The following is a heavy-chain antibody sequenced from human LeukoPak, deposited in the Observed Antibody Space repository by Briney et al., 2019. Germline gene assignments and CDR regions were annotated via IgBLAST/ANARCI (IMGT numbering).Heavy chain of an antibody. CDR1: GFTFSSYS. Sequence: GGSLRLSCAASGFTFSSYSMNWVRQAPGKGLEWVSVIYTGGSTYYADSVKGRFTISRDNSKNTLYLQMNSLRAEDTAVYYCARDVRGGTFFSGAFDMWGQGTMVTVSS. V-gene: IGHV3-53*01. CDR3: ARDVRGGTFFSGAFDM. D-gene: IGHD1-26*01. J-gene: IGHJ3*02. CDR2: IYTGGST.